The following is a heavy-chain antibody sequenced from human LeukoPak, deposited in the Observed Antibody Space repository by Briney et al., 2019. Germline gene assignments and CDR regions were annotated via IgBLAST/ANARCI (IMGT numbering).Heavy chain of an antibody. Sequence: PSETLSLTCSVSGGSISTYYWSWIWQPAGRGLEWNGRIYTSGGTNYNPSLKSRVTMSVDTSKNQFSLRMTSVTAADTALYWCARVQLPATKGAFDIWGQGTMVTVPS. CDR1: GGSISTYY. J-gene: IGHJ3*02. CDR2: IYTSGGT. D-gene: IGHD2-2*01. V-gene: IGHV4-4*07. CDR3: ARVQLPATKGAFDI.